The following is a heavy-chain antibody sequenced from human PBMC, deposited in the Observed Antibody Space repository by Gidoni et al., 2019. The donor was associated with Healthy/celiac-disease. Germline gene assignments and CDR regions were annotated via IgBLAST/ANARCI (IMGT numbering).Heavy chain of an antibody. J-gene: IGHJ4*02. D-gene: IGHD2-2*01. Sequence: QVQLVESGGGVVQPGRSLRLSCAASGFTFSSYAMHWVRQAPGKGLEWVAVISYDGSNKYYADSVKGRFTISRDNSKNTLYLQMNSLRAEDTAVYYCARARGFVVPAANPLFDYWGQGTLVTVSS. CDR2: ISYDGSNK. V-gene: IGHV3-30-3*01. CDR1: GFTFSSYA. CDR3: ARARGFVVPAANPLFDY.